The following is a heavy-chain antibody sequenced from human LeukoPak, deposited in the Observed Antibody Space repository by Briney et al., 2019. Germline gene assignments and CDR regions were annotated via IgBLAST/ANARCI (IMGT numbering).Heavy chain of an antibody. Sequence: SETLSLTCAVYGGSFSGYFWSWIRQPPGKGLEWIRYIYYTGSTNYNPSLKSRVIISLDTSKNQFSLKLSSVTAADTAVYYCARTLSRWDPFDYWGQGTLVTVSS. J-gene: IGHJ4*02. CDR2: IYYTGST. D-gene: IGHD1-26*01. CDR1: GGSFSGYF. V-gene: IGHV4-59*01. CDR3: ARTLSRWDPFDY.